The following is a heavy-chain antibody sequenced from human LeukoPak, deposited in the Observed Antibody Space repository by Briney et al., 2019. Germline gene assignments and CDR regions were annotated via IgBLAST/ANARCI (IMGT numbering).Heavy chain of an antibody. V-gene: IGHV3-23*01. CDR1: GFTFSSYA. Sequence: PGGALRLSCAASGFTFSSYAMSWVRQAPGKGLEWVSAISGSGGSTYYADSVKGRFTISRDNSKNTLYLQMNSLRAEDTAVYYCAKDKGDYDRLFDYWGQGTLVTVSS. CDR3: AKDKGDYDRLFDY. J-gene: IGHJ4*02. CDR2: ISGSGGST. D-gene: IGHD3-22*01.